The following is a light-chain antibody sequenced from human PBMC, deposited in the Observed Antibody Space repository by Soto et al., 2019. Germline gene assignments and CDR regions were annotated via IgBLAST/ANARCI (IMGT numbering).Light chain of an antibody. CDR2: DVS. Sequence: QSVLTQPASVSGSPGQSITISCTGTSSDVGGYNYVSWYQQHPGKAPKLMIYDVSNRPSGVSNRFSGPKSGNTASLTISGLQAEDEADYYCSSYTSSTLYVFGTGTKLTVL. CDR3: SSYTSSTLYV. J-gene: IGLJ1*01. CDR1: SSDVGGYNY. V-gene: IGLV2-14*01.